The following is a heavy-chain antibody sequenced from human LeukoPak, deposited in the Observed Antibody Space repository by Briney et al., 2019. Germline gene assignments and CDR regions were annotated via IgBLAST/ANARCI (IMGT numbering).Heavy chain of an antibody. J-gene: IGHJ6*03. V-gene: IGHV4-34*01. CDR1: GGSFSSYY. CDR2: INHSGST. Sequence: SETLSLTCAVYGGSFSSYYWSWIRQPPGKGLEWIGEINHSGSTNYNPYLKSRVTISVDTSKNQFSLKLSSVTAADTAVYYCASLNPDCSSTSCYYYYYYMDVWGKGTTVTVSS. D-gene: IGHD2-2*01. CDR3: ASLNPDCSSTSCYYYYYYMDV.